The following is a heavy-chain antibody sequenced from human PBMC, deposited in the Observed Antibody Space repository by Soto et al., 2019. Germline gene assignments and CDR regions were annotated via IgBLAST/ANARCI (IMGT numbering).Heavy chain of an antibody. CDR1: GFTFSSYW. J-gene: IGHJ4*02. CDR3: ASGYNWTPPVSDY. CDR2: INSDGSST. D-gene: IGHD1-20*01. V-gene: IGHV3-74*01. Sequence: PGGSLRLSCAASGFTFSSYWMHWVRQAPGKGLVWVSRINSDGSSTSYADSVKGRFTISRDNAKNTLYLQMNSLRAEDTAVYYCASGYNWTPPVSDYWGQGTLVTVSS.